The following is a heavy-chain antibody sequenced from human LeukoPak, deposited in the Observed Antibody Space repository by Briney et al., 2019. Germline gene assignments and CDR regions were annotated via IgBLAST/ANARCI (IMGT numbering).Heavy chain of an antibody. CDR3: AKDGGGYCNNSSC. J-gene: IGHJ4*02. CDR1: GFTFSSYS. D-gene: IGHD2-2*01. Sequence: GGSLRLSCAASGFTFSSYSMNWVRQAPGKGLECVSAISDSGDKTDYADSVRGRFTIYRDDSKDTLYLQMNSLGAADTAVYYCAKDGGGYCNNSSCWGQGTLVTVSS. V-gene: IGHV3-23*01. CDR2: ISDSGDKT.